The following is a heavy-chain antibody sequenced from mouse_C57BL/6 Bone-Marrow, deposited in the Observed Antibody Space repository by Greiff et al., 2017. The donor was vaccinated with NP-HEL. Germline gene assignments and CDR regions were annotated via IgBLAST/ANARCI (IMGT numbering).Heavy chain of an antibody. CDR1: GFTFSDYY. D-gene: IGHD2-5*01. CDR2: INYDGSST. Sequence: EVKLVESEGGLVQPGSSMKLSCTASGFTFSDYYMAWVRQVPEKGLEWVANINYDGSSTYYLDSLKSRFIISRDNAKNILYLQMSSLKSEDTATYYCARALPYSNFHYYAMDYWGQGTSVTVSS. CDR3: ARALPYSNFHYYAMDY. V-gene: IGHV5-16*01. J-gene: IGHJ4*01.